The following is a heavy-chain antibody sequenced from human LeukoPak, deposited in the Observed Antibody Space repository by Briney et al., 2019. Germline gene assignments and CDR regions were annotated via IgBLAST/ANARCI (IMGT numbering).Heavy chain of an antibody. CDR1: GYTFTSYD. CDR2: MNPNSGNT. V-gene: IGHV1-8*01. Sequence: GASVKVSCKAFGYTFTSYDINWVRQATGQGLEWMGWMNPNSGNTGYAQKFQGRVTMTRNTSISTAYMELSSLRSEDTAVYYCARYPYCTNGVCLNGGDWFDPWGQGTLVTVSS. D-gene: IGHD2-8*01. J-gene: IGHJ5*02. CDR3: ARYPYCTNGVCLNGGDWFDP.